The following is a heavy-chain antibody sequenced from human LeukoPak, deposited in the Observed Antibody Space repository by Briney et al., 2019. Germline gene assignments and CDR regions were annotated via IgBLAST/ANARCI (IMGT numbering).Heavy chain of an antibody. CDR1: GGSFSGYY. J-gene: IGHJ4*02. Sequence: PSETLSLTCAVYGGSFSGYYWSWIRQPPGKGLEWIGEINHSGSTNYNPSLKSRVTISVDTSKNQFSLKLSSVTAADTAVYYCARGRVICSGGSCYSYFDYWGQGTLVTVSS. D-gene: IGHD2-15*01. CDR3: ARGRVICSGGSCYSYFDY. CDR2: INHSGST. V-gene: IGHV4-34*01.